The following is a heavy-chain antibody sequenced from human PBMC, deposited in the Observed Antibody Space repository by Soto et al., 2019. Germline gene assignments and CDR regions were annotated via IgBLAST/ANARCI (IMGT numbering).Heavy chain of an antibody. CDR2: ISSSSSYI. J-gene: IGHJ4*02. Sequence: GSLRLSCAASGFTFSSYSMNWVRQAPGKGLEWVSSISSSSSYIYYADSVKGRFTISRDNAKNSLYLQMNSLRAEDTAVYYCARQTTYYDSSAYDYWGQGTLVSVSS. V-gene: IGHV3-21*01. CDR3: ARQTTYYDSSAYDY. CDR1: GFTFSSYS. D-gene: IGHD3-22*01.